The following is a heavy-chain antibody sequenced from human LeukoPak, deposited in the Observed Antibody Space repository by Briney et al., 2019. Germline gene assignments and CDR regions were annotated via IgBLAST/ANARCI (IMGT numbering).Heavy chain of an antibody. V-gene: IGHV4-34*01. CDR3: ARPATYYYGAEDC. J-gene: IGHJ4*02. CDR1: GGSFSGYY. CDR2: INHSGST. Sequence: SETLSLTCAVYGGSFSGYYWSWIRQPPGKVLEWIGEINHSGSTNYNPSLKSRVTISVDTSKNQFSLKLSSVTAADTAVYYCARPATYYYGAEDCWGQGTLVTVSS. D-gene: IGHD3-10*01.